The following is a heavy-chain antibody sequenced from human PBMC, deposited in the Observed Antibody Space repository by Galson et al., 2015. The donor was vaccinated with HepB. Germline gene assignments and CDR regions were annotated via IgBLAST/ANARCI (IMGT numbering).Heavy chain of an antibody. J-gene: IGHJ4*02. CDR1: GFSLSTREEG. Sequence: PALVKPTQTLTLTCTFSGFSLSTREEGVGVAWIRQPPGKALEWLALIYWDDDQRYSPSLKNRLTITKDSSKDQVVLIMTKMDPMDTATYYRAHIRDSASVRFDSWGQGAQVTVSS. CDR2: IYWDDDQ. CDR3: AHIRDSASVRFDS. D-gene: IGHD4-17*01. V-gene: IGHV2-5*02.